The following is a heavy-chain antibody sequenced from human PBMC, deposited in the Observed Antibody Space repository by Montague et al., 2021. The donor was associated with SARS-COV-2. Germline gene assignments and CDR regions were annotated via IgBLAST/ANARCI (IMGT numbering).Heavy chain of an antibody. Sequence: SETLSLTCTVSGGSISSSSYYWGWIRQPPGKGLEWIGNIFYSGSTFYNPSLKSRVTISVGTSKNQFSLKLSSVTAADTAVYYCARQGGPAGKHWFDPWGQGTLVTVSS. CDR3: ARQGGPAGKHWFDP. CDR2: IFYSGST. D-gene: IGHD2-2*01. V-gene: IGHV4-39*07. CDR1: GGSISSSSYY. J-gene: IGHJ5*02.